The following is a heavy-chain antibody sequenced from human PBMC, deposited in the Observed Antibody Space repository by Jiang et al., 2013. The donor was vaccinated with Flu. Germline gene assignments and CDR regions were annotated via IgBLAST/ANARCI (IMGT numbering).Heavy chain of an antibody. V-gene: IGHV3-64*01. Sequence: VSAIGGNGGSTYYANSVKGRFTISRDNSKNTLYLQMNSLRAEDTAVYYCARDRDVFGPYYYGSGSYSVDFDYWGQGTLVTVSS. D-gene: IGHD3-10*01. CDR2: IGGNGGST. J-gene: IGHJ4*02. CDR3: ARDRDVFGPYYYGSGSYSVDFDY.